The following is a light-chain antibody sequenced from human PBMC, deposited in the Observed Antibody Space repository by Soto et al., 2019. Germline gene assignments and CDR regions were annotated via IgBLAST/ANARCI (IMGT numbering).Light chain of an antibody. CDR3: QQYNSYSRT. V-gene: IGKV1-5*03. CDR2: KAS. Sequence: DVVMTQSPDSLAVSLGERATISCKSGQTVLDSSNNKDYLTWYQQKPGKAPKLLIYKASSLESGVPSRFSGSGSGTEFTLTISSLQPDDFATYYCQQYNSYSRTFGQGTKVDIK. CDR1: QTVLDSSNNKDY. J-gene: IGKJ1*01.